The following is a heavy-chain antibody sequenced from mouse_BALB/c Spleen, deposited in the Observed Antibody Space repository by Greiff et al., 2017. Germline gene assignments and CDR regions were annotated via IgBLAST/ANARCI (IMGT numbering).Heavy chain of an antibody. CDR2: INSNGGST. V-gene: IGHV5-6-3*01. D-gene: IGHD2-4*01. CDR3: ARSTMITPYAMDY. CDR1: GFTFSSYG. Sequence: EVMLVESGGGLVQPGGSLKLSCAASGFTFSSYGMSWVRQTPDKRLELVATINSNGGSTYYPDSVKGRFTISRDNAKNTLYLQMSSLKSEDTAMYYCARSTMITPYAMDYWGQGTSVTVSS. J-gene: IGHJ4*01.